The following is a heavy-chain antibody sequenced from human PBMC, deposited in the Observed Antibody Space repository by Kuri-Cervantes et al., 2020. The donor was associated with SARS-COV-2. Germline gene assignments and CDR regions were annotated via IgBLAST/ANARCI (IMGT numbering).Heavy chain of an antibody. CDR1: GCTISSYE. CDR3: SKVVGGGLNFDYGMAV. J-gene: IGHJ6*02. V-gene: IGHV3-48*03. CDR2: ISSNCSTI. D-gene: IGHD4-23*01. Sequence: GGSLRLSCAASGCTISSYEMNWVRQAPGQGLEWVSYISSNCSTIYYADSVKSRFTISRDNAKNSLYLQMNSLRPEDTALYYCSKVVGGGLNFDYGMAVLGQGNTVTVSS.